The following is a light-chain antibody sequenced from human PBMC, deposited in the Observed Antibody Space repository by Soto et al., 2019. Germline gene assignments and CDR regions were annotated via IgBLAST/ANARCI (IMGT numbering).Light chain of an antibody. Sequence: DIQMTQSPSSLSASVGDRVTITCRASQSISSYLNWYQQKPEKAPKLLIYAAFSLQSGVPSRFSGSGSGTDFSLTISSMQPEDFATYYCQQSYSTPFTFGPGTKVDIK. V-gene: IGKV1-39*01. CDR2: AAF. J-gene: IGKJ3*01. CDR1: QSISSY. CDR3: QQSYSTPFT.